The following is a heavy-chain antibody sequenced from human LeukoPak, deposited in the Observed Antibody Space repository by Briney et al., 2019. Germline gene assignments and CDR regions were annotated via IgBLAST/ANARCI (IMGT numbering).Heavy chain of an antibody. J-gene: IGHJ5*02. CDR2: TYYRSTWYN. CDR3: ARRLTQYDCFDP. V-gene: IGHV6-1*01. CDR1: GDSVSSNSVT. Sequence: SQTLSLTCAISGDSVSSNSVTWNWVRQSPSRGLEWLGRTYYRSTWYNDYAVSMRGRITVNPDTSKNQFSLHLNSVIPEDTAVYYCARRLTQYDCFDPWGQGILVTVSS. D-gene: IGHD2-2*01.